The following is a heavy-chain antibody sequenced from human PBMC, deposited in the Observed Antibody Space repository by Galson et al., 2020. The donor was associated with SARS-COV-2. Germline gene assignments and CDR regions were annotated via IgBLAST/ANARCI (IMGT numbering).Heavy chain of an antibody. CDR2: ISHSGGT. D-gene: IGHD4-17*01. V-gene: IGHV4-30-2*01. CDR3: ARLHYGEYAPEAFDI. CDR1: GTSISGGSYS. Sequence: SETLSLTCAVSGTSISGGSYSWNWIRQPPGKGLEWIGYISHSGGTYYNPYLKSPVTISGDRSKNQFSLRLSSVTAADAAVYFCARLHYGEYAPEAFDIWGPGTRVTVAS. J-gene: IGHJ3*02.